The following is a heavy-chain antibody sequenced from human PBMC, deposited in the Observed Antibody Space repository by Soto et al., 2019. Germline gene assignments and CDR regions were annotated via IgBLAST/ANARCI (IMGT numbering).Heavy chain of an antibody. V-gene: IGHV4-4*02. CDR2: VFHTWDT. CDR3: ARTAWVSFDY. Sequence: PSETRSLTCAVSGDSISSSVWWTCIRQPPGKGLWWIGEVFHTWDTYCNPSLRSRGTMSGDRSTNEFSLEGTTVTAAQPARDYYARTAWVSFDYCRKRAMVTASS. J-gene: IGHJ4*02. D-gene: IGHD5-18*01. CDR1: GDSISSSVW.